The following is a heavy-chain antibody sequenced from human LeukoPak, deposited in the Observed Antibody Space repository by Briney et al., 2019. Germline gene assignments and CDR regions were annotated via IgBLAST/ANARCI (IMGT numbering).Heavy chain of an antibody. Sequence: TEGSLRLSCAASGFTFSSYGMHWVRQAPGKGLEWVAVISYDGSNKYYADSVKGRFTISRDNSKNTLYLQMNSLRAEDTAVYYCARTRAPYDSSGHPTTHWGQGTLVTVSS. CDR2: ISYDGSNK. V-gene: IGHV3-30*03. CDR3: ARTRAPYDSSGHPTTH. CDR1: GFTFSSYG. D-gene: IGHD3-22*01. J-gene: IGHJ4*02.